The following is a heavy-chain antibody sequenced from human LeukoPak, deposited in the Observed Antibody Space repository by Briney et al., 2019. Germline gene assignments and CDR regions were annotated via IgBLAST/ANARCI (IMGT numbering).Heavy chain of an antibody. CDR1: GGSINSYY. V-gene: IGHV4-4*07. CDR3: AREGEAAALDY. CDR2: IYTSGST. D-gene: IGHD6-13*01. Sequence: SETLSLTCTVSGGSINSYYWSWIRQPAGKGLEWIGRIYTSGSTNYNPSLKSRVTMSVDTSKNQFSLKLSSVTAGDTAVYYCAREGEAAALDYWGQGTLVTVSS. J-gene: IGHJ4*02.